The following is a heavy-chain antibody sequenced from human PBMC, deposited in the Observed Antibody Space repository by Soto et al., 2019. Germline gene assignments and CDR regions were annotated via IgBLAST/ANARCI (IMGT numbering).Heavy chain of an antibody. CDR1: GYSFTTYW. J-gene: IGHJ6*02. CDR2: ISPGGSDT. Sequence: GESLKISFKGSGYSFTTYWIGWVRQMPGKGLEWMGIISPGGSDTRYSPSFQGQVTISADKSISTAYLQWSSLKASDTAMYYCARRLSGPKEDYNAYYFYGLDVWGQGTKVTVSS. CDR3: ARRLSGPKEDYNAYYFYGLDV. V-gene: IGHV5-51*01. D-gene: IGHD4-4*01.